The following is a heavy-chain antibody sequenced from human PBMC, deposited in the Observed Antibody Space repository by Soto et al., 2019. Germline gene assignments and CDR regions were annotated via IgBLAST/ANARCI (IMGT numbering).Heavy chain of an antibody. D-gene: IGHD2-2*02. J-gene: IGHJ6*03. Sequence: SETLSLTCTVSGGSISSSSYYWGWIRQPPGKGLEWIGSIYYSGSTYYNPSLKSRVTISVDTSKNQFSLKLSSVTAADTAVYYCAGGYCSSTSCYRVSYYYYMDVWGKGTTVTVSS. CDR3: AGGYCSSTSCYRVSYYYYMDV. CDR1: GGSISSSSYY. V-gene: IGHV4-39*01. CDR2: IYYSGST.